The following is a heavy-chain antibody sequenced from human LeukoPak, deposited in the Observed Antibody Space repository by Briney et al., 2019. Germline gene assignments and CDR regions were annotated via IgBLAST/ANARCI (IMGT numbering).Heavy chain of an antibody. V-gene: IGHV4-4*07. J-gene: IGHJ4*02. CDR2: IYTSGST. CDR3: ASLRITMVRGVIQIFDY. CDR1: GGSISSYY. D-gene: IGHD3-10*01. Sequence: PSETLSLTCTVYGGSISSYYWSWIRQPAGKGLEWIGRIYTSGSTNYNPSLKSRVTMSVDTSKNQFSLKLSSVTAADTAVYYCASLRITMVRGVIQIFDYWGQGTLVTVSS.